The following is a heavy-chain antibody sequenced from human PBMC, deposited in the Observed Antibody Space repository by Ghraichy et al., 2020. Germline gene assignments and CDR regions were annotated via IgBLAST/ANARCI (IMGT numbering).Heavy chain of an antibody. D-gene: IGHD1-26*01. Sequence: GESLNISCRGSGFTFGDHAVSWVRQAPGKGLEWIGFIRSKAYGGTTEFAASLKGRFTISRDDSKSIAYLQMSSLKTEDSAMYYCTRKEVGETSGRWGSWDPWGQGTLVTVSS. CDR1: GFTFGDHA. J-gene: IGHJ5*02. CDR3: TRKEVGETSGRWGSWDP. CDR2: IRSKAYGGTT. V-gene: IGHV3-49*04.